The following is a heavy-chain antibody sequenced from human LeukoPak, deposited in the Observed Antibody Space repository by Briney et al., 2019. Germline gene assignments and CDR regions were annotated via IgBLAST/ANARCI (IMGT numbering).Heavy chain of an antibody. CDR3: ARDWGPQDY. CDR2: IYYSGNT. V-gene: IGHV4-39*07. J-gene: IGHJ4*02. D-gene: IGHD3-16*01. CDR1: GDSISSSNYY. Sequence: PSETLSLTCTVSGDSISSSNYYWGWIRQPPGKGLEWIGTIYYSGNTYYNPSLKSRVTISVDTSKNQFSLKLSSVTAADTAVYYCARDWGPQDYWGQGTLVTVSS.